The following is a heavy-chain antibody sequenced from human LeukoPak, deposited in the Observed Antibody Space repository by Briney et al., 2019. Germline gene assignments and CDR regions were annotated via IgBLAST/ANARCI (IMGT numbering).Heavy chain of an antibody. CDR3: ARVQQAVAGTNYYYYGMDV. CDR1: GYTFTSYG. CDR2: ISACNGNT. D-gene: IGHD6-13*01. J-gene: IGHJ6*02. Sequence: ASVKVSCKASGYTFTSYGISWVRQAPGQGLEWMGWISACNGNTNYAQKLQGRVTMTTDTSTSTAYMELRSLRSDDTAVYYCARVQQAVAGTNYYYYGMDVWGQGTTVTVSS. V-gene: IGHV1-18*01.